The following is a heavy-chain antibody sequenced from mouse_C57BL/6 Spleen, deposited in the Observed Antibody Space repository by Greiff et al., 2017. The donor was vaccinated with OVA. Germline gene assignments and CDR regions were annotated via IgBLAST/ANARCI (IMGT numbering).Heavy chain of an antibody. CDR1: GYTFTSYW. CDR2: IDPSDSET. D-gene: IGHD2-12*01. V-gene: IGHV1-52*01. CDR3: TMGSNDDCAMDY. Sequence: QVQLQQPGAELVRPGSSVKLSCKASGYTFTSYWMHWVKQRPIQGLEWIGNIDPSDSETHYNQKFKDKATLTVDKSSSTSCMQLSSLTSEASAFYCCTMGSNDDCAMDYWGTGTSVTVSS. J-gene: IGHJ4*01.